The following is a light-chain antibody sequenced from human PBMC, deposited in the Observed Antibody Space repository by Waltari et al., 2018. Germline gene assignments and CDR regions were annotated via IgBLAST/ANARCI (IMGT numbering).Light chain of an antibody. CDR1: SSNIGTYD. CDR2: GST. J-gene: IGLJ2*01. Sequence: QSVLAQPPSVSGAPGRRVTISCTGSSSNIGTYDVHWYQQLPGTAPNLLTFGSTNRPSGFPDRFAGSKSGPSASLAIAGLQAEDEADYYCQSYDRSLSASVFGGGTKLTVL. CDR3: QSYDRSLSASV. V-gene: IGLV1-40*01.